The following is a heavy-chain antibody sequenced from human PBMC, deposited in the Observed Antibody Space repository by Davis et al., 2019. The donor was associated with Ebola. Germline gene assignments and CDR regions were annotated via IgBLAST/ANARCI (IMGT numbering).Heavy chain of an antibody. CDR2: IYSGGST. CDR3: ARTGAIFGVVMGYHFDY. J-gene: IGHJ4*02. CDR1: GFTVSSNY. V-gene: IGHV3-66*01. Sequence: PGGSLRLSCAASGFTVSSNYMSWVRQAPGKGLEWVSVIYSGGSTYYADSVKGRFTISRDNAKNSLYLQMNSLRDEDTAVYYCARTGAIFGVVMGYHFDYWGQGTLVTVSS. D-gene: IGHD3-3*01.